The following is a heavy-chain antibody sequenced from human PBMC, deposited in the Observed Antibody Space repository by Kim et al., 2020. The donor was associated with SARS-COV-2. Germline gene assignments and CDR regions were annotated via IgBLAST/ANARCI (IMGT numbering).Heavy chain of an antibody. D-gene: IGHD6-19*01. Sequence: GGSLRLSCAASGFTFSSYGMHWVRQAPGKGLEWVAGIWYDGSNKYYADSVKGRFTISRDNSKNTLYLQMNSLRAEDTAGYYCASDPSERGWYHYHYYYGMVLGRQGPTDPLS. CDR3: ASDPSERGWYHYHYYYGMVL. J-gene: IGHJ6*02. CDR1: GFTFSSYG. CDR2: IWYDGSNK. V-gene: IGHV3-33*01.